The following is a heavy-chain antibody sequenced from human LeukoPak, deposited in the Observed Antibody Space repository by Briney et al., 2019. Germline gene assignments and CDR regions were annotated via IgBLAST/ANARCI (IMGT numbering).Heavy chain of an antibody. J-gene: IGHJ4*02. V-gene: IGHV4-39*01. CDR1: GGSISSSSYY. CDR2: IYYSGNT. CDR3: ARQTGSGLFILP. D-gene: IGHD3/OR15-3a*01. Sequence: SETLSLTCTVSGGSISSSSYYWGWIRQPPGKGLEWIGSIYYSGNTYYNASLESQVSISIDTSKNQFSLKLTSVTAADTAVYYCARQTGSGLFILPGGQGTLVTVSS.